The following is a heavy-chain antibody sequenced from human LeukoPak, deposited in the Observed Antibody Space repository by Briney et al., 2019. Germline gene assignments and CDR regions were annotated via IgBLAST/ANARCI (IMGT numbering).Heavy chain of an antibody. CDR3: AGSDA. V-gene: IGHV1-69*05. J-gene: IGHJ5*02. Sequence: SVKVSCKASGGTFSTYPINWVRQAPGQGLEWMGGRIAVFPAPNYAQKFQGRITATTDESTATAYMELSSLRSDDTAVYYCAGSDAWGQGTLVTVSS. CDR1: GGTFSTYP. CDR2: RIAVFPAP.